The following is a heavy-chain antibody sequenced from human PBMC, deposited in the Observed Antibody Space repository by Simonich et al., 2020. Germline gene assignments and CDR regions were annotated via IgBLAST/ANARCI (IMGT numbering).Heavy chain of an antibody. D-gene: IGHD7-27*01. J-gene: IGHJ6*03. CDR1: GFTFSSYW. V-gene: IGHV3-7*01. Sequence: EVQLVESGGGLVQPGGSLRLSCAASGFTFSSYWMSWVRQAPGKGLEWVANIKQEGSEKYYVDSVKGRFTRSRDNAKNSLYLQMNSLRAEDTAVYYCARDGLGTAYYYYMDVWGKGTTVTVSS. CDR2: IKQEGSEK. CDR3: ARDGLGTAYYYYMDV.